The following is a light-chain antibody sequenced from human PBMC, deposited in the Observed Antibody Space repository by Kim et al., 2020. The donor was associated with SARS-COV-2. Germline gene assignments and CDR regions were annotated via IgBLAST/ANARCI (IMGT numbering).Light chain of an antibody. CDR3: LQHNSYPFA. CDR1: QGIRDD. V-gene: IGKV1-17*01. CDR2: AAS. J-gene: IGKJ3*01. Sequence: ASIGGRVTITCRASQGIRDDLGWYQQKPGKDPKRLIYAASSLESGVPSRFSGSRSGTEFALTISGLQPEDFATYYCLQHNSYPFAFGPGTKVDIK.